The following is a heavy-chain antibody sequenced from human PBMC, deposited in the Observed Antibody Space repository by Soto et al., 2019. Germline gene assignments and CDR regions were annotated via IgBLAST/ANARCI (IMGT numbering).Heavy chain of an antibody. CDR2: ISSSGDRI. V-gene: IGHV3-48*02. D-gene: IGHD2-21*02. Sequence: VQLVESGGGLVSPGGSLTLSCVGSGFRFSDHSMHWVRRAPGTGLQWLSYISSSGDRIHYADSVRGRFTVSRDNAKNSLFLRMNSLRDDDTAMYYCARLSKGSLVTGWGQGTQVTVSS. J-gene: IGHJ4*02. CDR1: GFRFSDHS. CDR3: ARLSKGSLVTG.